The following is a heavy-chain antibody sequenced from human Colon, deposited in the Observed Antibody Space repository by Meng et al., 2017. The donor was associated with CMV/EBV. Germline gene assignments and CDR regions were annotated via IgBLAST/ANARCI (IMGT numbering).Heavy chain of an antibody. J-gene: IGHJ4*02. CDR2: IFYSGGT. Sequence: GSLRLSCTVSGGSITSSRYYWAWIRQSPGKGLEWIGTIFYSGGTYYNPSLKSRVTMSLDRSKNQFSLNLSSVTAADTAVYYCARLQITMVRGVTEYYFDYWGQGTLVTVSS. CDR3: ARLQITMVRGVTEYYFDY. V-gene: IGHV4-39*07. D-gene: IGHD3-10*01. CDR1: GGSITSSRYY.